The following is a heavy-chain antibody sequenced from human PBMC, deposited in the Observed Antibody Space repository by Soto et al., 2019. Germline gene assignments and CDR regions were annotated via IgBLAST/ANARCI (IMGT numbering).Heavy chain of an antibody. CDR2: INAGNGNT. V-gene: IGHV1-3*01. CDR3: ARGDVLRYFDWRNYYYYYMDV. Sequence: ASVKVSCKASGYTFTCYAMDWVRQAPGQRLEWMGWINAGNGNTKYSQKFQGGVTITRDTSASTAYMELSSLRSEDTAVYYCARGDVLRYFDWRNYYYYYMDVWGKGTTVTVSS. CDR1: GYTFTCYA. D-gene: IGHD3-9*01. J-gene: IGHJ6*03.